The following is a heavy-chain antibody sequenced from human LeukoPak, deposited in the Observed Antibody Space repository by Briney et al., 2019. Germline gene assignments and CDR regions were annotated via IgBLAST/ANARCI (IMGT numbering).Heavy chain of an antibody. CDR1: GFTFSSYE. V-gene: IGHV3-48*03. J-gene: IGHJ4*02. Sequence: GGSLRLSCAASGFTFSSYELNWVRQAPGKGLEWVSYISSSGSTIYYADSVKGRFTISRDNAKKSLYLQMNSLRAEDTAVYYCARFWSGYSTLDYWGQGTLVTVSS. CDR2: ISSSGSTI. CDR3: ARFWSGYSTLDY. D-gene: IGHD3-3*01.